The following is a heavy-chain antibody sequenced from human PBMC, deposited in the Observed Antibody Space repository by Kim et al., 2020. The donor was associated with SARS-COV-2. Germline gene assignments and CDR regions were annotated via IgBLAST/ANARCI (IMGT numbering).Heavy chain of an antibody. Sequence: ASVKVSCKASGYTFTSYAMHWVRQAPGQRLEWMGWINAGNGNTKYSQKFQGRVTITRDTSASTAYMELSSLRSEDTAVYYCARNFITMVRGVINGMDVWGQGTTVTVSS. CDR2: INAGNGNT. CDR3: ARNFITMVRGVINGMDV. CDR1: GYTFTSYA. V-gene: IGHV1-3*01. J-gene: IGHJ6*02. D-gene: IGHD3-10*01.